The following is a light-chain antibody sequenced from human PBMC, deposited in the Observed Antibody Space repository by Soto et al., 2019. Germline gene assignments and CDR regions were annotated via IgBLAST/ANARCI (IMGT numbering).Light chain of an antibody. V-gene: IGLV1-44*01. Sequence: QAVVTQPPSASGTPGQRVTISCSGSSPNIGSNTVNWYQHLPGTAPKLLIYSNNQRPSGVPDRFSGSKSGTSASLAISGLQSEDEADYYCAAWDDSLNGPGVVFGGGTKLTVL. CDR3: AAWDDSLNGPGVV. CDR1: SPNIGSNT. J-gene: IGLJ2*01. CDR2: SNN.